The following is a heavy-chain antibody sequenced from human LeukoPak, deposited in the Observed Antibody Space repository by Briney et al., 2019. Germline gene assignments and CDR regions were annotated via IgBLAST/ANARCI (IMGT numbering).Heavy chain of an antibody. Sequence: PGGSLRLSCAASGFIVSSNYMSWVRQAPGKGLEWVSVIYSGGSTYYADSVKGRFTISRDNSKNTLYLQMNSLRAEDTAVYYCARDRWFGELLGYWGQGTLVTVSS. CDR1: GFIVSSNY. CDR2: IYSGGST. D-gene: IGHD3-10*01. J-gene: IGHJ4*02. V-gene: IGHV3-66*01. CDR3: ARDRWFGELLGY.